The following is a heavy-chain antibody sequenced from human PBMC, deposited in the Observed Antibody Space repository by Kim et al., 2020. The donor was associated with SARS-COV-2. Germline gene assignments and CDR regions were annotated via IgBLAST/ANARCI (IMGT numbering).Heavy chain of an antibody. CDR1: GFTFSNYA. D-gene: IGHD3-10*01. Sequence: GGSLRLSCAASGFTFSNYAMSWVRQAPGKGLEWVSGICGSGDSTYYADSVKGRFTISRDNSKNTLYLQMNSLRAEDTAVYYCAKGSSGSGTCYAPFDYWGQGTLVTVSS. CDR3: AKGSSGSGTCYAPFDY. V-gene: IGHV3-23*01. J-gene: IGHJ4*02. CDR2: ICGSGDST.